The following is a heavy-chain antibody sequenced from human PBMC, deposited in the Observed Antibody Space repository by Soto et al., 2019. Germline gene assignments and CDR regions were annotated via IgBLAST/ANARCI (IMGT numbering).Heavy chain of an antibody. CDR2: TRPNNGNT. V-gene: IGHV1-18*01. D-gene: IGHD3-10*01. CDR3: VRDLDGSGSYYTDY. J-gene: IGHJ4*02. CDR1: GYTFSIYG. Sequence: QVQLVQSGAEVKKPGASVKVSCKASGYTFSIYGINWVRQAPGQGLVWMGWTRPNNGNTKYAQNLQGRVTMTTDTSTSTAYMELRSLRPDDTAVYYCVRDLDGSGSYYTDYWGQGTLVTVSS.